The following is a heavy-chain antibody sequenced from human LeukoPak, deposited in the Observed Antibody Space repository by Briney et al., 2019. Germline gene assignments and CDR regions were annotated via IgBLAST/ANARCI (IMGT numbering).Heavy chain of an antibody. V-gene: IGHV4-30-4*08. D-gene: IGHD2-2*01. CDR3: ARDGPAAIGY. CDR2: IYYSGST. Sequence: LRLSCAASGFTFSSYSMNWVRQAPGKGLEWIGYIYYSGSTYYNPSLKSRVTISVDTSKNQFSLKLSSVTAADTAVYYCARDGPAAIGYWGQGTLVTVSS. J-gene: IGHJ4*02. CDR1: GFTFSSYS.